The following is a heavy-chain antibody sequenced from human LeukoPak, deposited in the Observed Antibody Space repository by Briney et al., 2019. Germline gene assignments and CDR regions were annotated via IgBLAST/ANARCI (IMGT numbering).Heavy chain of an antibody. CDR2: IYHSGST. J-gene: IGHJ3*02. CDR3: ARGRKGTYYYGSGSPGRSAFDI. CDR1: GYSISSGYY. V-gene: IGHV4-38-2*02. Sequence: SETLSLTCTVSGYSISSGYYWGWIRQPPGKGLEWIGSIYHSGSTYYNPSLKSRVTISVDTSKNQFSLKLSSVTAADTAVYYCARGRKGTYYYGSGSPGRSAFDIWGQGTMVTVSS. D-gene: IGHD3-10*01.